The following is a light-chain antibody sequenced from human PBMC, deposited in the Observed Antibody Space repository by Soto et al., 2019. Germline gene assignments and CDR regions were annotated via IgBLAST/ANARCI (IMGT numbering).Light chain of an antibody. CDR3: QQYNKWPPIT. V-gene: IGKV3-20*01. CDR1: QTVSNNY. CDR2: GAS. J-gene: IGKJ5*01. Sequence: EIVLTQSPCTLSLSPGDRATLSCRASQTVSNNYLAWCQQKPGQAPRVIMYGASGRATGIPDRFSGGGSGTEFTLTISSLQSEDFAVYYCQQYNKWPPITFGQGTRLEIK.